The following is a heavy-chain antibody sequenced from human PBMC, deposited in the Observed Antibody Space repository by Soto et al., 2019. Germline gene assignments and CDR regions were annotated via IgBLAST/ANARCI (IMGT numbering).Heavy chain of an antibody. Sequence: QVQVVQSGAEVKKPGASVQVSCKSSGYPFTSYGVSWVRQAPGHVLEWMGWINTYNGNTKYAQNFQGIVTMTTYTSTSTAYIDLRSLRSEDTALSYCAIAQTPTESDYWGQGTLVTVSS. J-gene: IGHJ4*02. CDR3: AIAQTPTESDY. CDR1: GYPFTSYG. D-gene: IGHD4-4*01. V-gene: IGHV1-18*01. CDR2: INTYNGNT.